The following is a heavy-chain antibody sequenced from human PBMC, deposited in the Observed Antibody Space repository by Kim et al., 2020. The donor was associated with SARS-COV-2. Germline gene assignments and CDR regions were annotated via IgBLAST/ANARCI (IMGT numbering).Heavy chain of an antibody. V-gene: IGHV4-30-2*04. J-gene: IGHJ4*02. D-gene: IGHD6-13*01. Sequence: RVTISVDTSKNQFSLKLSSVTAADTAVYYCARGYTVPADRIAAAPTGFDYWGQGTLVTVSS. CDR3: ARGYTVPADRIAAAPTGFDY.